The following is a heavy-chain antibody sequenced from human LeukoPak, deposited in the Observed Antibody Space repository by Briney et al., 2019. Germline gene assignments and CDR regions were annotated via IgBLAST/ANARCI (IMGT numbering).Heavy chain of an antibody. CDR2: ISHDGII. Sequence: GGTLRLSCETAGFTFSSYVMHWVRRTPGKGLVWVSRISHDGIISYADSVKGRFTISRDNAKNTLTLQMNSLRVEDTAVYFCARDWVYKIDYWGRGTLVTVSS. D-gene: IGHD5-24*01. V-gene: IGHV3-74*01. J-gene: IGHJ4*02. CDR3: ARDWVYKIDY. CDR1: GFTFSSYV.